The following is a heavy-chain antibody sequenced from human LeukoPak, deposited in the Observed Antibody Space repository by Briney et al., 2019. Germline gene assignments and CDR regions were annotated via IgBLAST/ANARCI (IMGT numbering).Heavy chain of an antibody. J-gene: IGHJ3*02. CDR1: GGSFSGYY. CDR2: ISHSGST. V-gene: IGHV4-34*01. D-gene: IGHD3-10*01. CDR3: ARELPYGSGSYYNRRPNAFDI. Sequence: SETLSLTCAVYGGSFSGYYWSWIRQPPGKGLEWIGEISHSGSTNYNPSLKSRVTISVDTSKNQFSLKLSSVTAADTAVYYCARELPYGSGSYYNRRPNAFDIWGQGTMVTVSS.